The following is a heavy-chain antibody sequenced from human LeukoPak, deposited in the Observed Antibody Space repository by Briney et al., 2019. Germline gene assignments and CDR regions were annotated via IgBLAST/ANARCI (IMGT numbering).Heavy chain of an antibody. Sequence: PSETLSLTCTVSGYSISSGYYWGWIRQPPGKGLEWIGSIYHSGSTYYNPSLKSRVTISVDTSKNQFSLKLSSVTAADTAVYYCARGSLSLSGAENYWGQGTLVTVSS. CDR3: ARGSLSLSGAENY. J-gene: IGHJ4*02. CDR2: IYHSGST. V-gene: IGHV4-38-2*02. CDR1: GYSISSGYY. D-gene: IGHD6-25*01.